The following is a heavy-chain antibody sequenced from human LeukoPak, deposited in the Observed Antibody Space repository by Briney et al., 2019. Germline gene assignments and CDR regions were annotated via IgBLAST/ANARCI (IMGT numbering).Heavy chain of an antibody. D-gene: IGHD6-13*01. V-gene: IGHV1-8*02. J-gene: IGHJ4*02. Sequence: GASVKVSCKASGYTFTGYYMHWVRQAPGQGLEWMRWMNPNSGNTGYAQKFQGRVTMTRNTSISTAYMELSSLRSEDTAVYYCAISGIAALDYWGQGTLVTVSS. CDR3: AISGIAALDY. CDR2: MNPNSGNT. CDR1: GYTFTGYY.